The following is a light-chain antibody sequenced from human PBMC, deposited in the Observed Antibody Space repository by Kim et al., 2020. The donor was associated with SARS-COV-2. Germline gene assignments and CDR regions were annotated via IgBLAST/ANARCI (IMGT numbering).Light chain of an antibody. J-gene: IGLJ3*02. Sequence: SYELTQPPSVSVAPGKTARITCGGNNIGSKSVHWYQQKPGQAPVLVIYYDSDRPSGIRERFSGSNSGNTATLTISRVEAGDEADYYCQVWDSSSDHRVFG. CDR1: NIGSKS. V-gene: IGLV3-21*04. CDR3: QVWDSSSDHRV. CDR2: YDS.